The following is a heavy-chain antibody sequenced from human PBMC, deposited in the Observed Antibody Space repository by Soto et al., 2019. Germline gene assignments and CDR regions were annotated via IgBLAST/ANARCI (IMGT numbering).Heavy chain of an antibody. CDR3: ARHKEVTTAPHYYYYYMDV. D-gene: IGHD4-17*01. J-gene: IGHJ6*03. V-gene: IGHV4-39*01. Sequence: PSETLSITCTVSGGSISSSSYYWGWIRQPPGKGLEWIGSIYYSGSTYYNPSLKSRVTISVDTSKNQFSLKLSSVTAADTAVYYCARHKEVTTAPHYYYYYMDVWGKGTTVTVSS. CDR1: GGSISSSSYY. CDR2: IYYSGST.